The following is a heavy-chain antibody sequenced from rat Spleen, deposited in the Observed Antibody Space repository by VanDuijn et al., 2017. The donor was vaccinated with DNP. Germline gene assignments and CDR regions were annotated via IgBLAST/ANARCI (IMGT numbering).Heavy chain of an antibody. Sequence: EVQLVESGGGLVQPGRSLKLSCAASGFTFSDYYMAWVRQAPTKGLEWVATISYDGSSTYYRDSVKGRFTISRDNAKSTLYLQMDSLRSEDTATYYCARQDSSYMGYFDYWGQGVMVTVSS. J-gene: IGHJ2*01. D-gene: IGHD1-2*01. CDR1: GFTFSDYY. CDR2: ISYDGSST. V-gene: IGHV5-7*01. CDR3: ARQDSSYMGYFDY.